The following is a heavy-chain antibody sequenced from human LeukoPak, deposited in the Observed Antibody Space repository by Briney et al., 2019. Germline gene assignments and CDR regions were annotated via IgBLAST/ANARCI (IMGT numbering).Heavy chain of an antibody. D-gene: IGHD3-22*01. CDR3: ARGTDYYDSSGYYTDY. CDR2: INPNSGGT. CDR1: GYTFTGYY. J-gene: IGHJ4*02. Sequence: ASVKVSCKASGYTFTGYYMHWVRQAPGQGLEWMGWINPNSGGTNYAQKFQGRVTMTRDTSISTAYMELSRLRSDDTAVHYCARGTDYYDSSGYYTDYWGQGTLVTVSS. V-gene: IGHV1-2*02.